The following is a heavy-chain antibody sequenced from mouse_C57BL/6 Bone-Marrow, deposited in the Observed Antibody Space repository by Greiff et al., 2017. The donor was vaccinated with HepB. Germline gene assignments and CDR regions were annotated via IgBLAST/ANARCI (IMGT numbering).Heavy chain of an antibody. V-gene: IGHV14-4*01. CDR2: IDPENGDT. CDR1: GFNIKDDY. CDR3: TTDAVDY. Sequence: EVQLKESGAELVRPGASVTLSCTASGFNIKDDYLHWVKQRPEQGLEWIGWIDPENGDTEYASKFQGKATITADTSSNTAYLQLSSLTSEDTAVYDCTTDAVDYWGQGTSVTVSS. J-gene: IGHJ4*01.